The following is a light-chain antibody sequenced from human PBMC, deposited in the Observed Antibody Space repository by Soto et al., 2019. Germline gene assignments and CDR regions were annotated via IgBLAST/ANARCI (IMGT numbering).Light chain of an antibody. CDR3: SSYTSSSTLV. CDR2: GVS. CDR1: SRDVGGYNY. J-gene: IGLJ3*02. Sequence: QCPLTQPASGSGSPGQSITISCTGTSRDVGGYNYVSWYQQHPGKAPKLMIYGVSNRPSGVSNRFSGSKSGHTASLTISGLQAEDEADYYCSSYTSSSTLVFGGGTQRPVL. V-gene: IGLV2-14*01.